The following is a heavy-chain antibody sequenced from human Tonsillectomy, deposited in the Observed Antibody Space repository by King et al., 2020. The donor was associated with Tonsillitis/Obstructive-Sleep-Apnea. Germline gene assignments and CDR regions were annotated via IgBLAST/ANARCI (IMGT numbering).Heavy chain of an antibody. CDR1: GFSLSNARMG. V-gene: IGHV2-26*01. J-gene: IGHJ6*03. D-gene: IGHD5-18*01. CDR3: ARGSAMVYYYYYYMDV. Sequence: TLKESGPVLVKPTETLTLTCTVSGFSLSNARMGVSWIRQPPGKALEWLAHIFSNDEKSYNTSLKSRLTISKDTSKSQVVLTMTNMDPVDTATYYCARGSAMVYYYYYYMDVWGKGTTVTVSS. CDR2: IFSNDEK.